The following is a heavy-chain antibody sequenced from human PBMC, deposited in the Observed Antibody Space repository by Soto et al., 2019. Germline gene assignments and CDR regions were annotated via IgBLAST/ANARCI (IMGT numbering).Heavy chain of an antibody. CDR1: GFTFPNYL. Sequence: EVQLLESGGYLVQPGGSLSLSCAASGFTFPNYLMTCVRQAPGKGLEWVSSIDKSGGDTYYADSVKGRFTISRDNSKNTLYLQMNGLRAEDTALYYCAKDTYSRSWYFWGQGTLVTVSS. J-gene: IGHJ4*02. CDR3: AKDTYSRSWYF. CDR2: IDKSGGDT. D-gene: IGHD2-2*01. V-gene: IGHV3-23*05.